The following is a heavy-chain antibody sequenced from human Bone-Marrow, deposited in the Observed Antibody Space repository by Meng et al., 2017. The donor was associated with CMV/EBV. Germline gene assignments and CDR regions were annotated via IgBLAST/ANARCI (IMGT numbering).Heavy chain of an antibody. CDR2: IYSGGSST. V-gene: IGHV3-23*03. D-gene: IGHD1-26*01. Sequence: SGFTFSSYAMSGVRQAPGKGLEWVSVIYSGGSSTYYADAVKGRFTISRDNSKNTLYLQMNSLRAEDTAVYYCAKDSYSGSYYGTFDYWGQGTLVTVSS. CDR3: AKDSYSGSYYGTFDY. CDR1: GFTFSSYA. J-gene: IGHJ4*02.